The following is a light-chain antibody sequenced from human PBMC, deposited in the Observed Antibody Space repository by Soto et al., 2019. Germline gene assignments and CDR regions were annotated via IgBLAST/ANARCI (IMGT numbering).Light chain of an antibody. CDR1: QSVSSY. V-gene: IGKV3-11*01. CDR2: DAS. CDR3: QQRSDWPST. J-gene: IGKJ4*01. Sequence: EIVLTQSPATLSLSPGERATLSCRASQSVSSYLAWYQQKPGQAPRLLIYDASNRATGITARFSGSGSGTDFPLTISSLEPDDFAVYYCQQRSDWPSTFGGGTKVQIK.